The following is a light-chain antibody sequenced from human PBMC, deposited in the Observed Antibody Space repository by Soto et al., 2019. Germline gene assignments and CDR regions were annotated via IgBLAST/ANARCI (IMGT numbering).Light chain of an antibody. CDR2: DDD. CDR3: GSWDSSLSAYV. Sequence: QSVLTQPPSVSAAPGQRVTISCSGSSSNIGGNSVSWYQQLPGTAPKLLIYDDDKRPSGIPDRFSGSKSGTSATLGITRFPTGDEADYYCGSWDSSLSAYVFGTGTNVTVL. V-gene: IGLV1-51*01. CDR1: SSNIGGNS. J-gene: IGLJ1*01.